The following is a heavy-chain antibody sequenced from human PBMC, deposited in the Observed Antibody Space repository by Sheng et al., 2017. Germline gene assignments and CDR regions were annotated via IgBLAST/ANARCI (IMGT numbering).Heavy chain of an antibody. CDR1: GFTFGSYW. CDR3: ARSTYPASSKY. D-gene: IGHD2-2*01. V-gene: IGHV3-74*01. CDR2: INTDGSIT. J-gene: IGHJ4*02. Sequence: EVQLVESGGDLVQPGGSLRLSCAASGFTFGSYWMHWVRQAPGKGLVWVSRINTDGSITSYADSVKGRFTISRDNAKNTLYLQMNSLRAEDTAVYFCARSTYPASSKYWGQGTLVTVSS.